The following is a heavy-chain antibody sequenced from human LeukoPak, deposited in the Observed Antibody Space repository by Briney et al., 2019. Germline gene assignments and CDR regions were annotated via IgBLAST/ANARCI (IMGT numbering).Heavy chain of an antibody. CDR1: GFTFSSFW. CDR2: IKQDGSEK. J-gene: IGHJ4*02. CDR3: ARAPPRHYYDNTEYYFDY. V-gene: IGHV3-7*01. Sequence: GGSLRLSCAASGFTFSSFWMSWVRQAPGKGLAWVANIKQDGSEKYFVDSVKGRFTISRDNAKSSPFLLMNSLRAEDSAVYYCARAPPRHYYDNTEYYFDYWGQGTLVTVSS. D-gene: IGHD3-22*01.